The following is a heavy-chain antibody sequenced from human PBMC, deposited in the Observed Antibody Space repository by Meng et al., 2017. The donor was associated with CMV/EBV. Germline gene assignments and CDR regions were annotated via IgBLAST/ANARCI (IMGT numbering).Heavy chain of an antibody. CDR3: ARSGVANFWFDP. CDR1: GGTFSSYT. Sequence: SVKVSCKASGGTFSSYTISWVRQAPGQGLEWMGRIIPILGIANYAQKFQGRVTITTDESTSTAYMELSSLRSEDTAVYYCARSGVANFWFDPWGQGTLVTVSS. CDR2: IIPILGIA. V-gene: IGHV1-69*02. J-gene: IGHJ5*02. D-gene: IGHD1-1*01.